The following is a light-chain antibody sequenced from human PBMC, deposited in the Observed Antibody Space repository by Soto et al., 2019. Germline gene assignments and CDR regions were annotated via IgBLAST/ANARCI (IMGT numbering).Light chain of an antibody. CDR3: QQYDSSPRT. CDR2: GAS. J-gene: IGKJ1*01. Sequence: EVVLTQSPATLSVSPGDRATLSCRASQSVSSNLAWYQQKLGQTPRLLIYGASTRATGVPPRFSGSRSGTEFTLTISAVQSEDFAVYYCQQYDSSPRTFGQGTRVEIK. CDR1: QSVSSN. V-gene: IGKV3-15*01.